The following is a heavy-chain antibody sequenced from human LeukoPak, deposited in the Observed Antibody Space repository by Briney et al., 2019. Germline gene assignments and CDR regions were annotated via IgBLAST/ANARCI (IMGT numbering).Heavy chain of an antibody. Sequence: PSEILSLTCTVSGGSISSYYWSWIRQPPGKGLEWIGYIYYSGSTNYNPSLKSRVTISVDTSKNQFSLKLSSVTAADTAVYYCSRWGHTHDYWGQGTLVTVSS. V-gene: IGHV4-59*01. J-gene: IGHJ4*02. D-gene: IGHD3-16*01. CDR3: SRWGHTHDY. CDR2: IYYSGST. CDR1: GGSISSYY.